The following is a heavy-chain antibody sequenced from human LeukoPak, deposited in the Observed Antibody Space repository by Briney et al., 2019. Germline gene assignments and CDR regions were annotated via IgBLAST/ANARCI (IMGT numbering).Heavy chain of an antibody. CDR3: ARDRIYGSGRTLWY. CDR2: INPNSGGT. D-gene: IGHD3-10*01. J-gene: IGHJ4*02. V-gene: IGHV1-2*02. Sequence: GASVKVSCKASGYTFTGYYMHWVRQAPGQGLEWMGWINPNSGGTNYAQKFQGRVTMTRDTSISTAYMELSRLRSDDTAVYYCARDRIYGSGRTLWYWGQGTLVTVSS. CDR1: GYTFTGYY.